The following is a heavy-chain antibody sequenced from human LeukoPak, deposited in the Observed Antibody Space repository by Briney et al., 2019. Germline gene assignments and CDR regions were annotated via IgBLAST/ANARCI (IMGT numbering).Heavy chain of an antibody. J-gene: IGHJ6*03. CDR3: ARRTYGSGSYYNGDYYYYMDV. V-gene: IGHV1-69*05. CDR2: IIPIFGTA. D-gene: IGHD3-10*01. CDR1: GGTFSSYA. Sequence: ASVKVSCKASGGTFSSYAISWVRQAPGQGLEWMGGIIPIFGTANYAQKFQGRVTITTDESTSTAYMELSSLRSEDTAVYYCARRTYGSGSYYNGDYYYYMDVRGKGTTVTVSS.